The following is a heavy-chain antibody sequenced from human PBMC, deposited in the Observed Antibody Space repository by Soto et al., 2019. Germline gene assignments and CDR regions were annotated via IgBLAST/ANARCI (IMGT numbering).Heavy chain of an antibody. D-gene: IGHD1-1*01. CDR3: TTRLWNDDPRPGIDDY. CDR2: IKSKTDGGTT. Sequence: PGGSLRLSCAASGFTFSNALMSWVRQAPGKGLDWVGRIKSKTDGGTTDYAAPVKGRFTISRDDSKNPLYLQMNSLKPEDTAVYSCTTRLWNDDPRPGIDDYWGQGTLVTASS. CDR1: GFTFSNAL. V-gene: IGHV3-15*01. J-gene: IGHJ4*02.